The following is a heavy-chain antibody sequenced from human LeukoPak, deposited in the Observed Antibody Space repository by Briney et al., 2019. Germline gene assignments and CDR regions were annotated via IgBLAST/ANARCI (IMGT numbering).Heavy chain of an antibody. D-gene: IGHD1-26*01. CDR1: GFTFSSYA. J-gene: IGHJ4*02. Sequence: PGGSLRLSCAASGFTFSSYAMSWVRQAPGKGLEWVSAISGSGGSTYYADSVKGRFTISRDNSKNTLYLQMNSLRAEDTAAYYCAKVVGATWYYFDYWGQGTLVTVSS. V-gene: IGHV3-23*01. CDR3: AKVVGATWYYFDY. CDR2: ISGSGGST.